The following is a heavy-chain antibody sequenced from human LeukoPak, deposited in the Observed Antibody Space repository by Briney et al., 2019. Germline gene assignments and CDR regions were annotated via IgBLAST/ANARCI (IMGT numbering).Heavy chain of an antibody. V-gene: IGHV3-30-3*01. CDR3: ARQPLDY. CDR2: ISYDGSNK. J-gene: IGHJ4*02. CDR1: GFTFSSYA. Sequence: PGGSLRLSCAASGFTFSSYAMHWVRQAPGKGLEWVAVISYDGSNKYYADSVKGRFTISRDNSKNTLYLQMNSLRAEDTAVYYCARQPLDYWGQGTLVTVSS.